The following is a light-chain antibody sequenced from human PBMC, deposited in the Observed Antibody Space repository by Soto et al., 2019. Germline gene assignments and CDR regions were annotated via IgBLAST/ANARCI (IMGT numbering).Light chain of an antibody. CDR3: QQGNRFPLT. Sequence: DIQMTQSPSSVSASVGDRVTITCRASQGISGLLSWYQQNPGKAPKLLMSAASSLQSGVPSRCSGSGSGPDLTLTIGSLEHEDFAPYYCQQGNRFPLTFGGGTRVEIK. CDR2: AAS. V-gene: IGKV1-12*01. CDR1: QGISGL. J-gene: IGKJ4*01.